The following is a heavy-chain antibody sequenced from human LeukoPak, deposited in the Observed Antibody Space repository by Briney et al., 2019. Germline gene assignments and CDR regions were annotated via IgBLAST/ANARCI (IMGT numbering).Heavy chain of an antibody. CDR2: IIPIFGTA. J-gene: IGHJ6*03. CDR3: ASADCSSTSCYDYYYMDV. V-gene: IGHV1-69*05. D-gene: IGHD2-2*01. Sequence: SVKVSYKASGGTFSSYAISWVRQAPGQGLEWMGGIIPIFGTANYAQKFQGRVTITTDESTSTAYMELSSLRSEDTAVYYCASADCSSTSCYDYYYMDVWGKGTTVTVSS. CDR1: GGTFSSYA.